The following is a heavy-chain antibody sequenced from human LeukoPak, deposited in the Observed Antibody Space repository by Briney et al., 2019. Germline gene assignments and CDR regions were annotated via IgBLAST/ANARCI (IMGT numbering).Heavy chain of an antibody. Sequence: GASVKVSCRASGYTFTSYYMHWVRQAPGQGLEWMGIINPSGGSTSYAQKFQGRVTMTRDTSTSTVYMELSSLRSEDTAVYYCARDVSHSSSWYWGDYWGQGTLVTVSS. J-gene: IGHJ4*02. V-gene: IGHV1-46*01. D-gene: IGHD6-13*01. CDR2: INPSGGST. CDR1: GYTFTSYY. CDR3: ARDVSHSSSWYWGDY.